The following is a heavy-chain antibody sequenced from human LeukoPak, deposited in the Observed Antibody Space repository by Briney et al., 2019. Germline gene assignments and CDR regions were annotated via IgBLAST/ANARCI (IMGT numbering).Heavy chain of an antibody. D-gene: IGHD1-1*01. CDR1: GFTFTSYA. CDR2: ISSDGNTK. V-gene: IGHV3-30-3*01. Sequence: GGSLRLSCAASGFTFTSYAMHWVRQAPGKGLEWVTVISSDGNTKFYADSVKGRFTISRDNAKNTLYLQMNSLRAEDTAVYYCARATNDAFDIWGQGTMVTVSS. CDR3: ARATNDAFDI. J-gene: IGHJ3*02.